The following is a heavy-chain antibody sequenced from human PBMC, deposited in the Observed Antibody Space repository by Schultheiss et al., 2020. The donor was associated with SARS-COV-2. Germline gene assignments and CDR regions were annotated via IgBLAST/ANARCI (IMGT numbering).Heavy chain of an antibody. Sequence: SVKVSCKASGGTFSSYTISWVRQAPGQGLEWMGRIIPILGIANYAQKFQGRVTITADKSTSTAYMELSSLRSEDTAVYYCARDKGEMYYFDYWGQGTLVTVSS. V-gene: IGHV1-69*04. D-gene: IGHD3-16*01. CDR3: ARDKGEMYYFDY. CDR1: GGTFSSYT. J-gene: IGHJ4*02. CDR2: IIPILGIA.